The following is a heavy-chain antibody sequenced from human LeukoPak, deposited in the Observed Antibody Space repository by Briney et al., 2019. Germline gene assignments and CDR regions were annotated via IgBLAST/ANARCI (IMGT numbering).Heavy chain of an antibody. Sequence: GGSLRLSCAASGFTFSSYAMSWVRQAPGKGLEWVSAISGSGGSTYYADSVKGRFTISRDNSKNTLYLQMNSLRAEDTAVYYCAKDPRAPGIRLYYFDYWGQETLVTVSS. J-gene: IGHJ4*02. V-gene: IGHV3-23*01. CDR1: GFTFSSYA. D-gene: IGHD5-12*01. CDR3: AKDPRAPGIRLYYFDY. CDR2: ISGSGGST.